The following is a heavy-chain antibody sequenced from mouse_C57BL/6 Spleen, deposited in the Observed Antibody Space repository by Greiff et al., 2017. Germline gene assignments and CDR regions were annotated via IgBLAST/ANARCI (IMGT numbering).Heavy chain of an antibody. V-gene: IGHV1-80*01. CDR2: IYPGDGET. J-gene: IGHJ3*01. D-gene: IGHD2-2*01. CDR3: ARGRSTMVTTGAY. Sequence: VQLQQSGAELVKPGASVKISCKASGYAFSSYWMNWVKQRPGKGLEWIGKIYPGDGETNYNGKFKGKATMTADKSSSTAYMQLSSLTSEDSAVYFCARGRSTMVTTGAYWGQGTLVTVSA. CDR1: GYAFSSYW.